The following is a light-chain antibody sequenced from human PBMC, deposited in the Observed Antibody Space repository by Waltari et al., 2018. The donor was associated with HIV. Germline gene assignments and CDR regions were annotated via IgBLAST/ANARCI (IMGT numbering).Light chain of an antibody. CDR3: ASFTTRGTAV. V-gene: IGLV2-14*03. Sequence: QSALTQPASVSGSPGQSITISCTGTSSDVGAYNHVSWYQQHPGNAPKVMIYDFISRPSGVSDRFSGSKSGNTASLTISELQTEDEADYYCASFTTRGTAVFGGGTKLTVL. J-gene: IGLJ3*02. CDR1: SSDVGAYNH. CDR2: DFI.